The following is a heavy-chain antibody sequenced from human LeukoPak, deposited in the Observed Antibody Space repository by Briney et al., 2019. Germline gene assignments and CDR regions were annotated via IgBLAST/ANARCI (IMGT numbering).Heavy chain of an antibody. J-gene: IGHJ6*02. V-gene: IGHV1-8*01. Sequence: ASVKVSCKASGYTFTSYDINWVRQATGQELEWMGWMNPNSGNTGYAQKFQGRVTMTRNTSISTAYMELSSLRSEDTAVYYCASTAAAGANYYYYGMDVWGQGTTVTDSS. CDR1: GYTFTSYD. D-gene: IGHD6-13*01. CDR3: ASTAAAGANYYYYGMDV. CDR2: MNPNSGNT.